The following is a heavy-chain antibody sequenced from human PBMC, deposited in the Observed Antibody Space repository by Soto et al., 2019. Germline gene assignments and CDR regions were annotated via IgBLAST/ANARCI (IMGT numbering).Heavy chain of an antibody. V-gene: IGHV3-30*04. J-gene: IGHJ4*02. CDR2: ISYDGRSST. CDR3: ARDIALAGSRYIDY. Sequence: QVQLVESGGGVVQPGRSLRLSCAASGFTFSNHAMHWVRQAPGKGLEWTTIISYDGRSSTYYAESVKGRFTISRDNSKTTVYPQMNSVRHEDTTVYYCARDIALAGSRYIDYWGQGTPVTVSS. D-gene: IGHD6-19*01. CDR1: GFTFSNHA.